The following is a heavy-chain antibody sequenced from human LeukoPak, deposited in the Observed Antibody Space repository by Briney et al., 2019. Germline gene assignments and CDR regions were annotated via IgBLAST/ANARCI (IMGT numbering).Heavy chain of an antibody. CDR2: ISWNSGSI. D-gene: IGHD6-19*01. CDR1: GFTFDDCA. V-gene: IGHV3-9*01. Sequence: GRSLRLSCAASGFTFDDCAMHWVRQAPGKGLEWVSGISWNSGSIGYADSVKGRFTISRDNSKNTLYLQMNSLRAEDTAVYYCANIAVAGTDPDDLDYWGQGTLVTVSS. J-gene: IGHJ4*02. CDR3: ANIAVAGTDPDDLDY.